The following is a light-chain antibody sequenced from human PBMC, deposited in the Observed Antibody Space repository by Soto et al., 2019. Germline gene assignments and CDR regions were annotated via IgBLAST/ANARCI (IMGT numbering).Light chain of an antibody. CDR1: SGHSSYA. CDR2: LNSDGSH. Sequence: QAVLTQSPSASASLGASVKLTCTLSSGHSSYAIAWHQQQPDKGPRYLMKLNSDGSHGKGDGIPDRFSGSSSGAERYLTISSLQSEDEADYYCQTWATGIVVFGGGTKLTVL. CDR3: QTWATGIVV. V-gene: IGLV4-69*01. J-gene: IGLJ2*01.